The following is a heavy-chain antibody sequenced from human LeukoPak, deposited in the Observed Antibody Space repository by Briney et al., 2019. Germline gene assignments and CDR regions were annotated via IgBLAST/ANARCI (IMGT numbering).Heavy chain of an antibody. J-gene: IGHJ4*02. CDR1: GFTFSSYW. V-gene: IGHV3-23*01. CDR2: ISGSGGST. D-gene: IGHD3-16*01. Sequence: GGSLRLSCVASGFTFSSYWMTWVRQAPGKGLEWVSAISGSGGSTYYADSVKGRFTIPRDNSKNTLYLQMNSLRAEDTAVYYCAKVTGYVWGSSDYWGQGTLVTVSS. CDR3: AKVTGYVWGSSDY.